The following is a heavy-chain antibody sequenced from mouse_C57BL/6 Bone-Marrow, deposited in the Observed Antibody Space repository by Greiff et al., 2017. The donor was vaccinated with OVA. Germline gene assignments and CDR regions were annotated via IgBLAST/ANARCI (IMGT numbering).Heavy chain of an antibody. CDR2: ILPSIGRT. CDR3: ARSPLITTVVYWYFDV. Sequence: VQLQESGSELRSPGSSVKLSCKDFDSEVFPIAYMSWVRQKPGHGFEWIGGILPSIGRTIYGEKFEDKATLDADTLSNTAYLELNSLTSEDSAIYYCARSPLITTVVYWYFDVWGTGTTVTVSS. D-gene: IGHD1-1*01. V-gene: IGHV15-2*01. J-gene: IGHJ1*03. CDR1: DSEVFPIAY.